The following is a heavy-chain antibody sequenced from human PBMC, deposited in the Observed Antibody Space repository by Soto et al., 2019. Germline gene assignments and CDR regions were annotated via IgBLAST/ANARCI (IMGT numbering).Heavy chain of an antibody. Sequence: QVQFVQSGAEVKKPGASVKVSCRASGSTFTAYPMHWVRQAPGQGLEWMGWVNVAYGDIGYSRKFQGRVTITRDTSASTVYMELNSLTSEDTAVYYCAKKDYYAAGVYHFDHWGQGTLLTVSS. J-gene: IGHJ4*02. CDR3: AKKDYYAAGVYHFDH. CDR1: GSTFTAYP. V-gene: IGHV1-3*01. D-gene: IGHD3-16*01. CDR2: VNVAYGDI.